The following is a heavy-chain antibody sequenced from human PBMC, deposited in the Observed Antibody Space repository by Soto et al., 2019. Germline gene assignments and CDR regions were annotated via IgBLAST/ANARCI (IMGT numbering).Heavy chain of an antibody. CDR3: AVDCPPTTTVVDPVYTRDV. CDR2: INPSGGRT. J-gene: IGHJ6*02. D-gene: IGHD2-15*01. Sequence: QMQLVQSGAEVKKPGASVKVSCQASGYTFTSNKMHWVRQAPGQGLKWMGMINPSGGRTTNAQRFQGRVMKTSNTSTSTIYMQLSSLRSADTAMYSSAVDCPPTTTVVDPVYTRDVWSQRPTVTVS. V-gene: IGHV1-46*01. CDR1: GYTFTSNK.